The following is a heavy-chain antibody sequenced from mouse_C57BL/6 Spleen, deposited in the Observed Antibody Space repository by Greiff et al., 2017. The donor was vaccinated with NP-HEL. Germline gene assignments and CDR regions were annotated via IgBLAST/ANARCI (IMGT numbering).Heavy chain of an antibody. CDR1: GYTFTSYW. V-gene: IGHV1-52*01. Sequence: QVQLKQPGAELVRPGSSVKLSCKASGYTFTSYWMHWVKQRPLQGLEWIGNIDPSDSETHYTQTFKDKATLTVDTSSSTAYMQLSSLTSEDSAVYYCARDSSNGSNYYDMDDWGQGTSVTVSS. CDR3: ARDSSNGSNYYDMDD. J-gene: IGHJ4*01. D-gene: IGHD1-1*01. CDR2: IDPSDSET.